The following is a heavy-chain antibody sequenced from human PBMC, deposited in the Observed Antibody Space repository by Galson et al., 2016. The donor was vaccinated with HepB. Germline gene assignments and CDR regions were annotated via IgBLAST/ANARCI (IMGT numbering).Heavy chain of an antibody. CDR1: EFTFSNYA. V-gene: IGHV3-23*01. D-gene: IGHD6-6*01. J-gene: IGHJ3*02. CDR3: AKGDSSSHYDAFDI. Sequence: SLRLSCAASEFTFSNYAMSWVRQAPGKGLEWVSSIDITGSGTYYADSVKGRFTISRDNSKNTLYLQMNYLRAEDTALYYCAKGDSSSHYDAFDIWGQGTLVTVSS. CDR2: IDITGSGT.